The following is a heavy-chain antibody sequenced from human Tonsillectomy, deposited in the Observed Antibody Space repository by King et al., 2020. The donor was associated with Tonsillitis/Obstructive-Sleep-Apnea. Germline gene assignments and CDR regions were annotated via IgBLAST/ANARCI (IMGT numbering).Heavy chain of an antibody. D-gene: IGHD5-18*01. J-gene: IGHJ6*02. CDR2: IYYSGST. Sequence: VQLQESGPGLVKPSETLSLTCTVSGCSISSYYWSWIRQPPGKGLEWIGYIYYSGSTNYNPSLKSRVTISVDTSKNQFSLKLSSVTAADTAVYYCAREGAMVSYYYYGMDVWGQGTTVTVSS. V-gene: IGHV4-59*12. CDR3: AREGAMVSYYYYGMDV. CDR1: GCSISSYY.